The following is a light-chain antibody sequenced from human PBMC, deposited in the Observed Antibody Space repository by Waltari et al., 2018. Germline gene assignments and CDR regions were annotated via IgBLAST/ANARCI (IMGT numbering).Light chain of an antibody. CDR2: DKN. V-gene: IGLV3-19*01. J-gene: IGLJ2*01. Sequence: SSELTQDPAVSVAMGQTVRITCQGHSLRSYYASWYQQRPGQAPILVIYDKNNRPAGVPDRFSGSSSHNTGSLTITGAQAEDEASYYCHSRDASGVAGSVGGGTKLTVL. CDR1: SLRSYY. CDR3: HSRDASGVAGS.